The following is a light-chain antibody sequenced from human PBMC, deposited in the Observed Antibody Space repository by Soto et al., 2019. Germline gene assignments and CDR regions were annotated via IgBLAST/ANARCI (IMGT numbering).Light chain of an antibody. CDR2: GAS. J-gene: IGKJ1*01. V-gene: IGKV3-15*01. CDR3: QHYNNSPRT. CDR1: QSISNN. Sequence: EIVMTQSPATLSVSPGERATLSCRASQSISNNLAWYQKKPGQAPRLLIYGASTRATGIPASFSGRGSGTEFTLTISSLQSEDFAVYYCQHYNNSPRTFGQGTNVEI.